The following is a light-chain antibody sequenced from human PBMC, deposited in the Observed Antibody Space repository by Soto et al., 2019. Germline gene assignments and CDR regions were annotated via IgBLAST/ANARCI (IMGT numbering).Light chain of an antibody. V-gene: IGKV1-5*01. J-gene: IGKJ1*01. CDR2: DAS. Sequence: DIQITQSPSTLSASVGDRVTITCRSSQSLNSLLAWYQQKPGRAPKLLIYDASTLESGVPSRFSGSGSGTEFTLTISSLQTDDFATYYCQQYNSYSSWTLGQGTKVDIK. CDR3: QQYNSYSSWT. CDR1: QSLNSL.